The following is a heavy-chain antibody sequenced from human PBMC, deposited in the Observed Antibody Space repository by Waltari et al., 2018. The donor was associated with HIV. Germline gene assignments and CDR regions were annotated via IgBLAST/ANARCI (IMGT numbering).Heavy chain of an antibody. CDR2: INHNSTYI. CDR3: ARLGCYSDRSPFLRH. Sequence: EVQLVESGGGLVKPGGSLRLSCAASGFTFNSYNMTWVRQTPGKGLEWVSSINHNSTYIYYADSVRGRFTISRDNAKNSLFLQMNGLRAEDTAVYFCARLGCYSDRSPFLRHWGQGTLVTVSS. V-gene: IGHV3-21*01. D-gene: IGHD3-22*01. CDR1: GFTFNSYN. J-gene: IGHJ4*02.